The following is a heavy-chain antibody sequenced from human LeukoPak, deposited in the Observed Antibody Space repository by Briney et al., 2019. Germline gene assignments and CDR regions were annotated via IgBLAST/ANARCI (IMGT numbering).Heavy chain of an antibody. V-gene: IGHV4-39*01. CDR1: GGSISSDSYH. J-gene: IGHJ4*02. Sequence: SETLSLTCTVSGGSISSDSYHWGWIRQSPEMGLEWIGSIYYSGNTYYNPSLKSRVTMSVDTSKNQFSLKLSSVTAAVTAVYYCARHRSGGYTYGVLDYWGQGTLVTVSS. CDR3: ARHRSGGYTYGVLDY. D-gene: IGHD5-18*01. CDR2: IYYSGNT.